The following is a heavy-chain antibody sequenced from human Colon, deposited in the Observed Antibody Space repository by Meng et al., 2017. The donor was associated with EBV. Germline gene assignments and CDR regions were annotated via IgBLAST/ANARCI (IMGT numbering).Heavy chain of an antibody. D-gene: IGHD4-23*01. CDR3: ARHTFCGNPGGFDP. J-gene: IGHJ5*02. Sequence: RREAGLGVVEASATMPPLCPVCGGASSRTGNWGGWIRQPPGKGLEWIGSQFHADATYYNPSLMGRVTISVDKSKNQVSLKLTSVTAADTSIYYCARHTFCGNPGGFDPWGQGTLVTVSS. CDR1: GGASSRTGNW. V-gene: IGHV4-39*01. CDR2: QFHADAT.